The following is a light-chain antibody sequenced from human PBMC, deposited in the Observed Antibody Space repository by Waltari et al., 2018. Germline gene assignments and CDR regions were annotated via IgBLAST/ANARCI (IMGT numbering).Light chain of an antibody. CDR2: DAS. CDR1: QDIRTY. V-gene: IGKV1-27*01. J-gene: IGKJ1*01. Sequence: DIEMTQSPSSLSASVGDRVTITCRASQDIRTYLASYQQKPGKVPALLIYDASTLQSGVPSRFSGRGSGTEFTLTITSLQPEDVATYFCQGYDTAPRTFDQGTKVE. CDR3: QGYDTAPRT.